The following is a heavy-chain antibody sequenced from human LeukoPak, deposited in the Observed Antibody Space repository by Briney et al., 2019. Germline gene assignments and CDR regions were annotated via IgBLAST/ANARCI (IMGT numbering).Heavy chain of an antibody. CDR2: TSSDLNVK. CDR3: AREGYYGSGSPPSLYFDY. D-gene: IGHD3-10*01. CDR1: GFTFNAYS. V-gene: IGHV3-30*03. Sequence: GGSLRLSCAASGFTFNAYSFNWIRQAPGKGLEWVAVTSSDLNVKLYADSVKGRFTISRDNSRSTLYLQMNSLRPEDTAIYYCAREGYYGSGSPPSLYFDYWGQGTLVTVSS. J-gene: IGHJ4*02.